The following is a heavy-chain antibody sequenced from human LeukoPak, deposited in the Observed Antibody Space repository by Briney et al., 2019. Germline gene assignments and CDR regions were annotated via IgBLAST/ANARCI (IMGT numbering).Heavy chain of an antibody. D-gene: IGHD2-2*01. V-gene: IGHV3-74*01. Sequence: PGGSLRLSCAASGFTFRSYWMHWVRQAPGKGLGWVSCINSDGSSTSYADSVKGRFTISRDNAKNTLYLQMNSLRAEDTAVYYCARVGYCSSTSCYVGHDWGQGTLVTVPS. J-gene: IGHJ4*02. CDR1: GFTFRSYW. CDR2: INSDGSST. CDR3: ARVGYCSSTSCYVGHD.